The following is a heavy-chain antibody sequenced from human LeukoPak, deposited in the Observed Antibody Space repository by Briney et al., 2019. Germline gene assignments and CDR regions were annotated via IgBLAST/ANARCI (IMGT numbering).Heavy chain of an antibody. CDR3: ARLDYDFWSGYSTPSNAFDI. CDR1: GGSISSGDYY. Sequence: SETLSLTCTVSGGSISSGDYYWNWIRQPPGKGLEWIGYIYYSGSTYYNPSLKSRVTISLDTSKNQLSLKLSSVTAADTAVYYCARLDYDFWSGYSTPSNAFDIWGQGTMVTVSS. CDR2: IYYSGST. J-gene: IGHJ3*02. D-gene: IGHD3-3*01. V-gene: IGHV4-30-4*01.